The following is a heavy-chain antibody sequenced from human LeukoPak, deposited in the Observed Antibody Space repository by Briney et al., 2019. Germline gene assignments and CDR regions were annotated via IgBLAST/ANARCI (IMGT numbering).Heavy chain of an antibody. D-gene: IGHD1-26*01. CDR1: GYTFTSYG. Sequence: GASVKVSCKASGYTFTSYGISWVQQAPGQGLEWMGWISAYNGNTNYAQKLQGRVTMTTDTSTSTAYMELRSLRSDDTAVYYCARDLGGIVGATFELDAFDIWGQGKMVTVSS. J-gene: IGHJ3*02. V-gene: IGHV1-18*01. CDR2: ISAYNGNT. CDR3: ARDLGGIVGATFELDAFDI.